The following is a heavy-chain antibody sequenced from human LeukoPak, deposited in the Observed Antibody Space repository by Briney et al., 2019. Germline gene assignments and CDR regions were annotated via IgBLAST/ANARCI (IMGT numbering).Heavy chain of an antibody. J-gene: IGHJ4*02. CDR3: AQTTGWPGFDF. CDR2: IYNGVNT. D-gene: IGHD6-19*01. Sequence: PSETLSLTCIVSGSSTSSRYWSWIRQPPGRALEWIGHIYNGVNTKYHPSLTSRVNISVDTSKNQFSLKLTSLTAADTAIYYCAQTTGWPGFDFWGPGALVTVSS. V-gene: IGHV4-59*08. CDR1: GSSTSSRY.